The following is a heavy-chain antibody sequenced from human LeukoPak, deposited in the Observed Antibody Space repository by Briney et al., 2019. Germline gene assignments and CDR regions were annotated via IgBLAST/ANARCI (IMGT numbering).Heavy chain of an antibody. CDR3: ARENNFGSGMDV. CDR1: GFTVSSNS. CDR2: IYSGGNT. J-gene: IGHJ6*02. D-gene: IGHD3-10*01. Sequence: GGSLRLSCAASGFTVSSNSMNWVRQAPGKGLQWVSVIYSGGNTYYADSVKGRFTISRDNSKDTLYLQMNSLRAEDTAVYYCARENNFGSGMDVWGQGTTVTVSS. V-gene: IGHV3-53*01.